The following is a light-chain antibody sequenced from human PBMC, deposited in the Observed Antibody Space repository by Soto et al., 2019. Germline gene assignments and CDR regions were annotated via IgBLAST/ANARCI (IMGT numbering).Light chain of an antibody. CDR1: SSDVGNYNY. Sequence: QSALTQPASVSGSPGQSITISCTGTSSDVGNYNYVYWYQQHPGKAPKLMIYEVSNRPSGVSNRFSGSKSANTASLTISRLQADDEADYYCSSYTSRSTLDYVFGTGTKVTVL. CDR2: EVS. J-gene: IGLJ1*01. CDR3: SSYTSRSTLDYV. V-gene: IGLV2-14*01.